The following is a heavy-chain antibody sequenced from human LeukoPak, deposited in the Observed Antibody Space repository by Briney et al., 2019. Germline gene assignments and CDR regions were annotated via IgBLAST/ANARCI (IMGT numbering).Heavy chain of an antibody. V-gene: IGHV4-59*01. CDR3: ARSHSGTNYYYYMDV. Sequence: SETLSLTCTASGGSISSYYWSWIRQPPGKGLEWIGYIYYSGSTNYNPSLKSRVTISVDTSKNQFSLKLSSVTAADTAVYYCARSHSGTNYYYYMDVWGKGTTDTVSS. D-gene: IGHD1-14*01. J-gene: IGHJ6*03. CDR1: GGSISSYY. CDR2: IYYSGST.